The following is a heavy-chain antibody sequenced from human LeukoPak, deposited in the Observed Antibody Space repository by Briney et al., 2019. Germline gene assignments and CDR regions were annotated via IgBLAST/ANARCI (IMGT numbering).Heavy chain of an antibody. CDR2: IKDDGSEE. V-gene: IGHV3-7*03. CDR3: ARFTRRYSRDY. Sequence: GGSLRLSCAASGFNFNNYWMSWLRQAPGKGLEWVANIKDDGSEEYYVDSVKGRFTIVRDNAYNSLYLQMNSLRVEDTAIYFCARFTRRYSRDYWGQGTLVSVSS. D-gene: IGHD6-13*01. CDR1: GFNFNNYW. J-gene: IGHJ4*02.